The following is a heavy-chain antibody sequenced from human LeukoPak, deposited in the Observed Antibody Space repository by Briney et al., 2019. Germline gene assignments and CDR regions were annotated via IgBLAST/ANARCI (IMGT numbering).Heavy chain of an antibody. CDR1: GISISSYY. CDR2: IYTSGST. Sequence: PSETLSLTCTASGISISSYYWSWIRQPAGKGLEWMGRIYTSGSTNYNPSLKTRVTMSVETSKSWFSLKLSSVTAADTAVYYCARDIDGDYDYWGQGTLVTVSS. J-gene: IGHJ4*02. CDR3: ARDIDGDYDY. V-gene: IGHV4-4*07. D-gene: IGHD4-17*01.